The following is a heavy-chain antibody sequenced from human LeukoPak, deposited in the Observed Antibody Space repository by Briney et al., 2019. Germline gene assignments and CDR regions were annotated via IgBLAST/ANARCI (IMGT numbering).Heavy chain of an antibody. J-gene: IGHJ4*02. CDR3: ARGFTLDY. Sequence: GGSLRLSCAASGFTFSSYSMNWVRQAPGKGLEWVSSISSSTSNIYYVDSVKGRFTISRDNAKNSLYLQMNSLRAEDTAVYYCARGFTLDYWGQGTLVTVSS. CDR2: ISSSTSNI. CDR1: GFTFSSYS. V-gene: IGHV3-21*01.